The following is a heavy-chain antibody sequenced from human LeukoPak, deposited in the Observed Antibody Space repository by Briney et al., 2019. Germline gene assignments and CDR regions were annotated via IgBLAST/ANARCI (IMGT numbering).Heavy chain of an antibody. V-gene: IGHV3-48*03. CDR2: ISSSGSTI. CDR1: GFTFSSYE. Sequence: GGSLRLSCAASGFTFSSYEMNWVRQAPGKGLEWVSYISSSGSTIYYADSVKGRFTISRDNAKNSLYLQMNSLRAEDTAVYYCARKTLSYDYYYMDVWGKGTTVTVSS. D-gene: IGHD3-16*02. CDR3: ARKTLSYDYYYMDV. J-gene: IGHJ6*03.